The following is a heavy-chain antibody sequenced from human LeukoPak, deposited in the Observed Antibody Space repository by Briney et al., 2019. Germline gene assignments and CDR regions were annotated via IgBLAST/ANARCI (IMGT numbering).Heavy chain of an antibody. CDR1: GGTFSSYA. Sequence: SVKVSCKASGGTFSSYAISWVRQAPGQGLEWMGGIIPIFGTANYAQKFQGRVTITADESTSTAYMELSSLRSEDTAVYYCARGRRDYGDFPFPDAFDIWGQGTMVTVSS. D-gene: IGHD4-17*01. CDR2: IIPIFGTA. J-gene: IGHJ3*02. CDR3: ARGRRDYGDFPFPDAFDI. V-gene: IGHV1-69*13.